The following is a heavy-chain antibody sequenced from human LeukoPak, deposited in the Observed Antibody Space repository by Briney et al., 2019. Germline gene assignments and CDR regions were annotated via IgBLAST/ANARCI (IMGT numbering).Heavy chain of an antibody. CDR3: ARERMGAFDY. CDR2: ISNSGDRT. D-gene: IGHD1-26*01. J-gene: IGHJ4*02. Sequence: PGGSLRLSCAASGFSFSNSIINWVRQAPGKGLEWVAGISNSGDRTDSADSVKGRFTISRDNSRDTLYLQMNSLRAEDTAVYYCARERMGAFDYWGQGTLVTVSS. V-gene: IGHV3-23*01. CDR1: GFSFSNSI.